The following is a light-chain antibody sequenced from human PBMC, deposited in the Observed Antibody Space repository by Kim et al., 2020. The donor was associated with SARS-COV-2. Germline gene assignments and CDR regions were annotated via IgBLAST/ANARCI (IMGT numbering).Light chain of an antibody. V-gene: IGLV2-14*04. CDR3: SSYTSSSTFGV. J-gene: IGLJ2*01. Sequence: HSITISCTGTSSDVGSFNYVSWYQQHPGKAPKLMIYDVSKRPSGVSSRFSGSKSGNTASLTISGLQAEDEADYYCSSYTSSSTFGVFGGGTKLTVL. CDR1: SSDVGSFNY. CDR2: DVS.